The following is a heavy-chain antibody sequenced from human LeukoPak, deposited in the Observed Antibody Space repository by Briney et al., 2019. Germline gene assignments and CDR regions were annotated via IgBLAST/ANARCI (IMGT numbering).Heavy chain of an antibody. D-gene: IGHD3-3*01. CDR2: VHNSGRA. CDR1: GGSITSFY. Sequence: SETLSLTCTVSGGSITSFYWSWIRQPPGKGLEWIGYVHNSGRANYNPSLKSRVTISLDTSKNQISLKLRSVTAADTAVYYCAAGGGNTIFGVVTLKPFDIWGQGTMVTVSS. CDR3: AAGGGNTIFGVVTLKPFDI. V-gene: IGHV4-59*01. J-gene: IGHJ3*02.